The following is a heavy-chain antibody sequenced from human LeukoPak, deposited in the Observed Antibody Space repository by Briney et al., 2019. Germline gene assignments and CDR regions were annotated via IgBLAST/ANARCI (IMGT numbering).Heavy chain of an antibody. J-gene: IGHJ4*02. CDR1: GGSISSSSYY. V-gene: IGHV4-61*05. CDR3: ARGTTYYDFWSGYYTGENFDY. D-gene: IGHD3-3*01. CDR2: IYYSGST. Sequence: SETLSLTCSVSGGSISSSSYYWAWIRQPPGKGLEWIGYIYYSGSTNYNPSLKSRVTISVDTSKNQFSLKLSSVTAADTVVYYCARGTTYYDFWSGYYTGENFDYWGQGTLVTVSS.